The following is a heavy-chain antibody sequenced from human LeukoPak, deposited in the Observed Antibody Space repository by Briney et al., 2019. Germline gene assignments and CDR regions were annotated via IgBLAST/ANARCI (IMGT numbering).Heavy chain of an antibody. D-gene: IGHD2-8*02. CDR2: IIGSGRDT. Sequence: PGGSLRLSCAASGFTVSSNYMSWVRQAPGKGLEWVSSIIGSGRDTYYADSVKGRITISRDNSKSTVYLQMNSLRAEDTALYYCAKGTLGSCSGVTCYEFDYWGQGTLVTVSS. CDR3: AKGTLGSCSGVTCYEFDY. V-gene: IGHV3-23*01. CDR1: GFTVSSNY. J-gene: IGHJ4*02.